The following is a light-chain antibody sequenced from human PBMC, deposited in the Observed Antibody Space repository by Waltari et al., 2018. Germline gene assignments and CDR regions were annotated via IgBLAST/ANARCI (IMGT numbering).Light chain of an antibody. Sequence: DIVMTQSPDSLAVSLGERATINCKSSQSLLYDIDNKDYLAWYQQKPGQPPKWLIHWASTRDSGVPDRFSGSGSGTDFTLTISSLQADDVAVYYCQQYLRAPRTFAQGTGLEIK. CDR3: QQYLRAPRT. CDR2: WAS. J-gene: IGKJ2*02. CDR1: QSLLYDIDNKDY. V-gene: IGKV4-1*01.